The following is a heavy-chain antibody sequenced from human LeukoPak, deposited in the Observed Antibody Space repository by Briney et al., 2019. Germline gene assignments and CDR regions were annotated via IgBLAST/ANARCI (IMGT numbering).Heavy chain of an antibody. Sequence: SETLSLTCTVSGGSISSYYWSWIRQPPGKGLEWIGYIYYSGSTNYNPSLKSRVTISVDTSKNQFSLKLNSVTAADTAVYYCARASGYCSGGSCHLGYWGQGTLVTVSS. CDR1: GGSISSYY. J-gene: IGHJ4*02. CDR3: ARASGYCSGGSCHLGY. V-gene: IGHV4-59*12. D-gene: IGHD2-15*01. CDR2: IYYSGST.